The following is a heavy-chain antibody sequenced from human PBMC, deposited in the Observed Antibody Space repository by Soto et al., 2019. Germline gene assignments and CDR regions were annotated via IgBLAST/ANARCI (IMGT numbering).Heavy chain of an antibody. D-gene: IGHD2-2*01. CDR1: GYTFTSYY. CDR2: INPSGGST. CDR3: ARQGIVVVPGARTYYYGMDV. V-gene: IGHV1-46*01. J-gene: IGHJ6*02. Sequence: GASVKVSCKASGYTFTSYYMHWVRQAPGQVLEWVGIINPSGGSTSYAQKFQGRVTMTRDTSTSPVYMGLSSLRSEDTAAYYSARQGIVVVPGARTYYYGMDVWGQGTTVTVSS.